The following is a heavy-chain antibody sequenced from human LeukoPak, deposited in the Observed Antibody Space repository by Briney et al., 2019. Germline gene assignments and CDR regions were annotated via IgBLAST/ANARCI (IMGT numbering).Heavy chain of an antibody. CDR1: GGSFSGYY. J-gene: IGHJ4*02. Sequence: PSETLSLTCAAYGGSFSGYYWSWIRQPPGKGLEWIGEITHSGSTNYTPSLKSRVTISVDTSKNQFSLKLNSVTAADTAVYYCARLGYSSSWYVRFYFDYWGQGTLVTVSS. V-gene: IGHV4-34*01. CDR3: ARLGYSSSWYVRFYFDY. CDR2: ITHSGST. D-gene: IGHD6-13*01.